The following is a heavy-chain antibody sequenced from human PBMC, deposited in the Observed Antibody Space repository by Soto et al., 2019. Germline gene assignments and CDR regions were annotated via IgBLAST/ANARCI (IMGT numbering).Heavy chain of an antibody. J-gene: IGHJ5*02. CDR2: INHSGST. Sequence: SETLSLTCAVYGGSFSGYYWSWIRQPPGKGLEWIGEINHSGSTNYNPSLKSRVTISVDTSKNQFSLKLSSVTAADTAVYYYARVGPFRWGGYYSALDPWGQGTLVTV. CDR3: ARVGPFRWGGYYSALDP. D-gene: IGHD3-3*01. V-gene: IGHV4-34*01. CDR1: GGSFSGYY.